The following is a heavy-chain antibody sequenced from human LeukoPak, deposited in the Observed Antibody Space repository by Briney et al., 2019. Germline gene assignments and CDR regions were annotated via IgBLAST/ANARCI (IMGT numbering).Heavy chain of an antibody. Sequence: SETLSLTCSVSGGSISSSSYYWGWISQSPGTGLQWIGSMYYRGTTYENSSLKSRLTLSIDTSNNQFSLKLTSVTAADTAVYYCAREYSRSVVAGSRPDLWGQGLLVTVSS. CDR1: GGSISSSSYY. J-gene: IGHJ4*02. CDR2: MYYRGTT. CDR3: AREYSRSVVAGSRPDL. V-gene: IGHV4-39*02. D-gene: IGHD2-15*01.